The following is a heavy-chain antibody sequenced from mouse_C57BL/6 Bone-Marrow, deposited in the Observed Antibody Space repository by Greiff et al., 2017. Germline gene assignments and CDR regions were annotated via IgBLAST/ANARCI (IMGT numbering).Heavy chain of an antibody. Sequence: QVHVKQSGPGLVQPSQSLSITCTVSGFSLTSYGVHWVRQSPGKGLEWLGVIRRGGSTDYNAAFMSRLSITKDNSKSQVFFKMNSLQADDTAIYYCAKIYYYASYFDVWGTGTTVTVSS. J-gene: IGHJ1*03. V-gene: IGHV2-5*01. CDR2: IRRGGST. D-gene: IGHD1-1*01. CDR1: GFSLTSYG. CDR3: AKIYYYASYFDV.